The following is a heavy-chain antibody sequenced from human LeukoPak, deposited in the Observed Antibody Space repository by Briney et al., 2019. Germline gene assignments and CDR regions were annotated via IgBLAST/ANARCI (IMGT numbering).Heavy chain of an antibody. CDR3: ARDLERIAARPKVER. V-gene: IGHV3-74*01. D-gene: IGHD6-6*01. CDR1: GFTLSNYW. J-gene: IGHJ4*02. CDR2: INNDGNLKTDGRDT. Sequence: GGSLRLSCAASGFTLSNYWMIHWVRQVPGKGLQWVSRINNDGNLKTDGRDTGYADSVKGRFTISRDNAKNSLYLQMNSLRAEDTAVYYCARDLERIAARPKVERGGQGTLVTVSS.